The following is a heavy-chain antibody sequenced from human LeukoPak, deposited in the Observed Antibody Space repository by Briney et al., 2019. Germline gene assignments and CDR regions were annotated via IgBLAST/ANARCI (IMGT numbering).Heavy chain of an antibody. CDR2: INPNSGGT. V-gene: IGHV1-2*02. D-gene: IGHD3-22*01. CDR3: ARAFTMIVVVPDY. Sequence: ASVKVSCKASGGTFSSDTISWVRQAPGQGLEWMGWINPNSGGTNYAQKFQGRVTMTRDTSISTAYMELSRLRSDDTAVYYCARAFTMIVVVPDYWGQGTLVTVSS. J-gene: IGHJ4*02. CDR1: GGTFSSDT.